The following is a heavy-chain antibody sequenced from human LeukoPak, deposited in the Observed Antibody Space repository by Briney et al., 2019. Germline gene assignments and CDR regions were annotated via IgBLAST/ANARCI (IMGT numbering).Heavy chain of an antibody. CDR3: ARDLGQYYDTSDNWFDP. D-gene: IGHD3-22*01. CDR1: GFTFSFYD. CDR2: IRSSGTTI. Sequence: GGSLRLSCAASGFTFSFYDMNWVRQAPGKGLEWVSYIRSSGTTIYYADSVKGRFTISRDNAKNTLNLQMNSLRAEDTTVYYCARDLGQYYDTSDNWFDPWGQGTLVTVSS. V-gene: IGHV3-48*03. J-gene: IGHJ5*02.